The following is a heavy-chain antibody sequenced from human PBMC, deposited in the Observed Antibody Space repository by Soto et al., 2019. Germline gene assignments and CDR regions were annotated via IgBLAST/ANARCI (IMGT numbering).Heavy chain of an antibody. Sequence: KPSETLSLTCAVSGGSISSGGYSWSWIRQPPGKGLEWIGYIYHSGSTYYNPSLKSRVTISVDRSKNQFSLKLSSVTAADTAVYYCARGRGYSYGFGHLVDWFDPWGQGTLVTVSS. CDR2: IYHSGST. V-gene: IGHV4-30-2*01. D-gene: IGHD5-18*01. CDR3: ARGRGYSYGFGHLVDWFDP. J-gene: IGHJ5*02. CDR1: GGSISSGGYS.